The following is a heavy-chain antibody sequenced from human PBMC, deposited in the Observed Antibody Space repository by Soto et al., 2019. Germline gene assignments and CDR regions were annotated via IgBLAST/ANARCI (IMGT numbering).Heavy chain of an antibody. D-gene: IGHD2-2*01. V-gene: IGHV3-48*03. CDR1: GFTFSNYE. J-gene: IGHJ6*02. CDR3: TRRGTYCSGMSCYAGFVHYYGLDV. CDR2: IKSRGSPI. Sequence: GGSLRLSCEASGFTFSNYEMNWVRQAPGKGLEWVASIKSRGSPIYYADSVRGRFTISRDNAKNSLSLQMDSLRVEDTAIYYCTRRGTYCSGMSCYAGFVHYYGLDVWGQGTTVTVSS.